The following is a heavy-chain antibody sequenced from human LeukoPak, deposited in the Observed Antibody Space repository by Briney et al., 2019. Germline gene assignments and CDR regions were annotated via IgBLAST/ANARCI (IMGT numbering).Heavy chain of an antibody. D-gene: IGHD3-10*01. J-gene: IGHJ4*02. V-gene: IGHV3-21*01. CDR3: ARGRLVGWGTYYKDYFDD. Sequence: PGGSLRLSCAASGFTFSSYNMNWVRQAPGKGLEWVSSISPSSSYIYYADSVKGRFTISRDNAKNSLYLQMDSLRAEDTAVYYCARGRLVGWGTYYKDYFDDWGQGMLVTVSS. CDR2: ISPSSSYI. CDR1: GFTFSSYN.